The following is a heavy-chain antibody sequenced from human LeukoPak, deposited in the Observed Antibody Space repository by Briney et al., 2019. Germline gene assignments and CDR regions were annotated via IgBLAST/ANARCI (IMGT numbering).Heavy chain of an antibody. CDR1: GYTFTSYD. CDR2: MNPNSGNT. Sequence: ASVKVSCKASGYTFTSYDINWVRQAPGQGLEWMGWMNPNSGNTGYAQKFQGRVTMTRNTSISTAYMELSGLRSEDTAVYYCARVVGKPYYFDYWGQGTLVTVSS. D-gene: IGHD1-26*01. J-gene: IGHJ4*02. V-gene: IGHV1-8*01. CDR3: ARVVGKPYYFDY.